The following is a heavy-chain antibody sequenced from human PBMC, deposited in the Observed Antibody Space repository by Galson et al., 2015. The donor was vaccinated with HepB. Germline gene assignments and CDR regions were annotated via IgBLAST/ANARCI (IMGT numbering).Heavy chain of an antibody. CDR1: GFSLPSNPVG. CDR2: IYWDDDR. Sequence: ALVKPTQTLTLTCTFSGFSLPSNPVGVGWIRQPPGEALEWLAVIYWDDDRRYRPSLRSRLTITKDTSKNQVFLIMTNMDPVDTATYYCAHRRDYNGVWDWGDFDFWGQGTLVTVSS. J-gene: IGHJ4*02. CDR3: AHRRDYNGVWDWGDFDF. D-gene: IGHD2-8*01. V-gene: IGHV2-5*02.